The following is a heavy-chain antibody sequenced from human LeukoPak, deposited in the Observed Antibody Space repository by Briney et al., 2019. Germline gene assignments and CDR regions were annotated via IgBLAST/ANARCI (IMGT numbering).Heavy chain of an antibody. D-gene: IGHD3-10*01. CDR2: IYYSGST. J-gene: IGHJ5*02. CDR1: GGSISSYY. CDR3: AIHGLVWSFDP. V-gene: IGHV4-59*01. Sequence: SETLSLTCTVSGGSISSYYWSWIRQPPGKGLEWGWYIYYSGSTNYNPSLMSRVTMSVDTSKNQFSLKLSSVTAADTAVYYCAIHGLVWSFDPWGQGTLVTVSS.